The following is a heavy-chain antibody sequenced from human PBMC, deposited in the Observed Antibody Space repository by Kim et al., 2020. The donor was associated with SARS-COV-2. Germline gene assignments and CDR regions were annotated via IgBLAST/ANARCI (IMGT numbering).Heavy chain of an antibody. V-gene: IGHV3-23*01. J-gene: IGHJ4*02. CDR2: ST. CDR3: AKETRGRVEY. D-gene: IGHD6-25*01. Sequence: STYYADSVKGRFTISRDNSKNTLYLQMNSLRAEDTAVYYCAKETRGRVEYWGQGTLVTVSS.